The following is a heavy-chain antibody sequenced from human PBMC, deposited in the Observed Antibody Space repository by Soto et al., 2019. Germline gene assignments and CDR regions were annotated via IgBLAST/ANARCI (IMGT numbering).Heavy chain of an antibody. CDR2: ISAYNGDT. CDR3: ARARVGATLSSRNDY. D-gene: IGHD1-26*01. J-gene: IGHJ4*02. Sequence: QVQLVQSGAEVKKPGASVKVSCKASGYTFTSYGISWVRQAPGQGLEWMGWISAYNGDTNYAQKLQGRVTMTTDTSTSTAYMELRSLRSDDTAVYYCARARVGATLSSRNDYWGQGTLVTVSS. CDR1: GYTFTSYG. V-gene: IGHV1-18*01.